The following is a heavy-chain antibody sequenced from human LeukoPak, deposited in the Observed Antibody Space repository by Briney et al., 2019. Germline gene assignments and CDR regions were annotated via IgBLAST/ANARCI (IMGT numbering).Heavy chain of an antibody. Sequence: PGGSLRLSCVASGFSLSSYSMNWVRQAPGKGLEWVSAISGSGGSTYYADSVKGRFTISRDNSKNTLYLQMNSLRAEDTAVYYCAREGRIAAAGPSLDYWGQGTLVTVSS. D-gene: IGHD6-13*01. CDR3: AREGRIAAAGPSLDY. CDR1: GFSLSSYS. CDR2: ISGSGGST. J-gene: IGHJ4*02. V-gene: IGHV3-23*01.